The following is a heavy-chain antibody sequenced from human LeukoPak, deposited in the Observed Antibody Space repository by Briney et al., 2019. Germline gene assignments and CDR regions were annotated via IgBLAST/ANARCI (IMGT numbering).Heavy chain of an antibody. Sequence: GGSLRLSCAGSGFTFNLAWMSWVRQAPGKGLEWVARIKTKADGPSEYATPVQGRFIISRDDSQNMVYLQMNSLRAEDAAVYYCANFGCSSTSCLDYWGQGTLVTVSS. D-gene: IGHD2-2*01. CDR1: GFTFNLAW. J-gene: IGHJ4*02. V-gene: IGHV3-15*01. CDR3: ANFGCSSTSCLDY. CDR2: IKTKADGPS.